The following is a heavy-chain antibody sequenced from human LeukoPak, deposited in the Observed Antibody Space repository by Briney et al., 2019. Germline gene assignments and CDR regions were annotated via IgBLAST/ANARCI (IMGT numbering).Heavy chain of an antibody. D-gene: IGHD6-19*01. V-gene: IGHV1-2*02. J-gene: IGHJ5*02. Sequence: ASVKVSCKASGYTFTGYYMHWVRQAPGQGLEWVGWINPNSGGTNYAQKCQGRVTMTRDTSTSTEYMELRSLTSDDTAVYYCARDPSNTSGWKTWFDPWGQGTLVTVSS. CDR1: GYTFTGYY. CDR2: INPNSGGT. CDR3: ARDPSNTSGWKTWFDP.